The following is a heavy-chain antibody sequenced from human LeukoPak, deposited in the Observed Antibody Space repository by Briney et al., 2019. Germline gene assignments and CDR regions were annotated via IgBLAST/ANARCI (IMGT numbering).Heavy chain of an antibody. CDR1: GFTFDDYA. Sequence: PGGSLRLSCAASGFTFDDYAMHWVRQAPGKGLEWVSLISGDGGSAYYADSVKGRFTISRHNSKNTLYLQMNSLRLEDTAVYFCARENYDISGPVGALDIWGQGTMVTVSS. CDR3: ARENYDISGPVGALDI. CDR2: ISGDGGSA. D-gene: IGHD3-22*01. J-gene: IGHJ3*02. V-gene: IGHV3-43*02.